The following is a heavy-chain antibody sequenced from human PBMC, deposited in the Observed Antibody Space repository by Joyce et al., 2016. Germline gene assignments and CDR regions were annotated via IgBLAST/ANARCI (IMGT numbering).Heavy chain of an antibody. V-gene: IGHV3-15*01. Sequence: EVQLVESGGDLVKPGGSLTLSCAASGFTFTSAWMSWVRQAPGKGLEWVAKIKSKADGGTTDYTAPVKGIFTISRDDSKNTLYLQMNSLKTEDTAVYYCTTKGRMLTDLLTPYWGQGTLVTVSS. CDR2: IKSKADGGTT. D-gene: IGHD2-15*01. CDR3: TTKGRMLTDLLTPY. CDR1: GFTFTSAW. J-gene: IGHJ4*02.